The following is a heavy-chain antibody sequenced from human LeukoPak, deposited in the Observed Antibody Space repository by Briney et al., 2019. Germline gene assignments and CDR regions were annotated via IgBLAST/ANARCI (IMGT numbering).Heavy chain of an antibody. CDR1: GFTFSTYS. CDR2: ISSSSNYI. J-gene: IGHJ3*02. CDR3: ARDQNTYNSRNRMSSFDI. D-gene: IGHD1-14*01. V-gene: IGHV3-21*01. Sequence: PGGSLRLSRAASGFTFSTYSMNWVRQAPGKGLEWVSSISSSSNYIYYADSVKGRFTISRDNAKNSLYLQMNSLRAEDTAVYYCARDQNTYNSRNRMSSFDIWGQGTMVTVS.